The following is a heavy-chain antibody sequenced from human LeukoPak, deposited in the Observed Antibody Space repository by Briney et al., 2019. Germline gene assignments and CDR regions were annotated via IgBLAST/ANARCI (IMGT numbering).Heavy chain of an antibody. CDR3: ARVRYSSSWYDAFDI. Sequence: SETLSLTCTVSGGSISSYYWSWSRQPPGKGLEWIGYIYYSGSTNYNPSLKSRVTISVDTSKNQFSLKLSSVTAADTAVYYCARVRYSSSWYDAFDIWGQGTMVTVSS. CDR1: GGSISSYY. CDR2: IYYSGST. J-gene: IGHJ3*02. V-gene: IGHV4-59*01. D-gene: IGHD6-13*01.